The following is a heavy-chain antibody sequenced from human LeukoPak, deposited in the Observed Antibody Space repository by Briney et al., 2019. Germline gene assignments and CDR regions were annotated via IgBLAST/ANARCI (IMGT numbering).Heavy chain of an antibody. CDR3: ARGPYSSSWYPDAFDI. CDR2: ISSSSSTI. D-gene: IGHD6-13*01. Sequence: GGSLRLSCAASGFTFSSYSTNWVRQAPGKGLEWVSYISSSSSTIYYADSVKGRFTISRDNAKNSLYLQMNSLRDEDTAVYYCARGPYSSSWYPDAFDIWGQGTMVTVSS. CDR1: GFTFSSYS. V-gene: IGHV3-48*02. J-gene: IGHJ3*02.